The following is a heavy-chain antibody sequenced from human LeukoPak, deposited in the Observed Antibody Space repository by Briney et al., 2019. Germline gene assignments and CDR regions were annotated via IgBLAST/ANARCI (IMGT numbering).Heavy chain of an antibody. CDR2: IIPILGIA. J-gene: IGHJ4*02. Sequence: SVKVSCKASGGTFGSYAISWVRQAPGQGLEWRGRIIPILGIANYAQKFQGRVTITADKSTSTAYMELSSLRSEDTAVYYCARADYYDSSGYSGPIDYWGQGTLVTVSS. CDR3: ARADYYDSSGYSGPIDY. V-gene: IGHV1-69*04. D-gene: IGHD3-22*01. CDR1: GGTFGSYA.